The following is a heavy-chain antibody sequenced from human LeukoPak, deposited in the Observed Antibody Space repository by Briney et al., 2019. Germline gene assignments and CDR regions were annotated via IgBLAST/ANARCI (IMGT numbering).Heavy chain of an antibody. CDR1: GFTFNGCV. V-gene: IGHV3-23*01. Sequence: GGSLRLSCAASGFTFNGCVMRWVRQAPGKGLEWVSAISGVGRTTYYADSVKGRFTISRDNSNNMLYLEMNNLGAEDTAIYYCAKDNTYDDSGYYLNYWGQGTLVTVSS. CDR3: AKDNTYDDSGYYLNY. J-gene: IGHJ4*02. D-gene: IGHD3-22*01. CDR2: ISGVGRTT.